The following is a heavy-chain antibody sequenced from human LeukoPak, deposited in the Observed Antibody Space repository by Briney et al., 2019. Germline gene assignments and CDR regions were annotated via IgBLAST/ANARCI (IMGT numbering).Heavy chain of an antibody. Sequence: SETLSLTCTVSGYSISSGYYWGWIRQPPGKGLEWIGSIYHSGSTYYNPSLKSRVTISVDTSKNQFSRSLHPFTPAPTPLYHMGRPYSKPSLKSWIPIFIDTAQNPFSLKLSSVTAADTAVYYCARDLLQVRGVTGRDYWGQGTLVTVSS. CDR3: GRPYSKPSLKSWIPIFIDTAQNPFSLKLSSVTAADTAVYYCARDLLQVRGVTGRDY. CDR1: GYSISSGYY. J-gene: IGHJ4*02. V-gene: IGHV4-38-2*02. CDR2: IYHSGST. D-gene: IGHD3-10*01.